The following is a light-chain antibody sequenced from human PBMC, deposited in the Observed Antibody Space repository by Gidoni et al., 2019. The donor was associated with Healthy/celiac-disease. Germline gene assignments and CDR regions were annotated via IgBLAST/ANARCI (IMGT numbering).Light chain of an antibody. CDR1: QSVSSSY. CDR2: GAS. J-gene: IGKJ1*01. Sequence: EIVLTQSPGTLSLSPGERATLSCRASQSVSSSYLAWYQQKPGQAPRPLIYGASSRATGIPGRFSGSGSGTDFTLTISRLEPEDCAVYYCQQYGSSTWTFXQXTKVEIK. CDR3: QQYGSSTWT. V-gene: IGKV3-20*01.